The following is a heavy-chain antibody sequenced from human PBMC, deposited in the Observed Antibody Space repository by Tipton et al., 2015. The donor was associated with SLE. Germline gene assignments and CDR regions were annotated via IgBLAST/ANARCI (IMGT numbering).Heavy chain of an antibody. CDR1: GGSISGNY. D-gene: IGHD3-3*01. Sequence: TLSLTCIVSGGSISGNYWSWIRQPPGKRLEWIGYIDQIGSANCNPSLQSRVTISVAKSTTQFSLKLTSVTAADSAIYYCARHAYDFWRGFYRHVSDVWGQVTIITVSS. J-gene: IGHJ3*01. CDR2: IDQIGSA. V-gene: IGHV4-59*08. CDR3: ARHAYDFWRGFYRHVSDV.